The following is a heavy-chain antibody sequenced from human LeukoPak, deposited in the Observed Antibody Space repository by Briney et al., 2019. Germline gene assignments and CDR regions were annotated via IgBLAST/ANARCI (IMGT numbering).Heavy chain of an antibody. Sequence: SETLSLTCAVYGGSFSGYYWSWIRQPPGKGLEWVGEINHCGSTNYNPSLKSRVTISVDTSKNQFSLKLSSVTAADTAVYYCASSYYYASSGYPHDAFDIWGQGTMVTVSS. D-gene: IGHD3-22*01. CDR2: INHCGST. V-gene: IGHV4-34*01. CDR1: GGSFSGYY. CDR3: ASSYYYASSGYPHDAFDI. J-gene: IGHJ3*02.